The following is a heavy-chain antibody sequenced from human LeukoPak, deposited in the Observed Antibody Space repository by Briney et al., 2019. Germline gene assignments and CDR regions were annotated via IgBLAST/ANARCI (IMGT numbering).Heavy chain of an antibody. CDR2: INQDGSEK. J-gene: IGHJ5*02. CDR3: ARGDRGPPP. V-gene: IGHV3-7*01. CDR1: GFTFSSNW. D-gene: IGHD3-10*01. Sequence: GGSLRLSCAASGFTFSSNWMSWVRQAPGKGLEWVAHINQDGSEKYYVDSAKGRFTISRDSAKNSLYLQTNSLRVEDTAVYYCARGDRGPPPWGQGTLVTVSS.